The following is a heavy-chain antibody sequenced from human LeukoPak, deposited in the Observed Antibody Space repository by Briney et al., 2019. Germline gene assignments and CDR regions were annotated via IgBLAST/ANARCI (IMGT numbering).Heavy chain of an antibody. D-gene: IGHD1-26*01. V-gene: IGHV1-46*01. CDR1: GYTFTSHY. CDR3: AFSGMGGYFDY. CDR2: INPSGGST. Sequence: ASVKVSCKASGYTFTSHYMHWVRQAPGQGLEWMGIINPSGGSTSYAQKFQGRVTMTRDTSTSTVYMELSSLRSEDTAVYYCAFSGMGGYFDYWGQGTLVTVSS. J-gene: IGHJ4*02.